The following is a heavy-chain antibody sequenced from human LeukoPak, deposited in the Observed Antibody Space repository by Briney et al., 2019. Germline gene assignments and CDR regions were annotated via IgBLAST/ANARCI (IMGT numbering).Heavy chain of an antibody. V-gene: IGHV3-23*01. CDR2: ISNNGGYT. J-gene: IGHJ4*02. CDR1: GFTFSDYY. CDR3: AKGGSGYYVFDY. D-gene: IGHD3-22*01. Sequence: GGSLRLSCAASGFTFSDYYMSWIRQAPGKGLEWVSAISNNGGYTYYADSVKGRFTISRENSKNTLYLQMNSLRAEDTAVYYCAKGGSGYYVFDYWGQGTLVTVSS.